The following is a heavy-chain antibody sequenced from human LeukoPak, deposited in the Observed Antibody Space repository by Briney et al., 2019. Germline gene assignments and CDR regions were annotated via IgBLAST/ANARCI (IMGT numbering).Heavy chain of an antibody. CDR3: ARGWNDAFDI. Sequence: GASLRLSCAASGFTFSSYEMNWVRQAPGKGLEWVSYISSSGSTIYYADSVKGRFTISRDNAKNSLYLQMNRLRAEDTAVYYCARGWNDAFDIWGKGTMVTVSS. V-gene: IGHV3-48*03. CDR1: GFTFSSYE. J-gene: IGHJ3*02. CDR2: ISSSGSTI. D-gene: IGHD1-1*01.